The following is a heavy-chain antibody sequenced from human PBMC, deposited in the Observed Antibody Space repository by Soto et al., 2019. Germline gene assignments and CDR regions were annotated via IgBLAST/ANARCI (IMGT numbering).Heavy chain of an antibody. J-gene: IGHJ6*03. CDR3: ARANYGSGSYAYYYYMDV. V-gene: IGHV4-59*01. D-gene: IGHD3-10*01. CDR1: GGSISSYY. Sequence: NPSETLSLTCTVSGGSISSYYWSWIRQPPGKGLEWIGYIYYSGSTNYNPSLKSRVTISVDTSKNQFSLKLSSVTAADTAVYYCARANYGSGSYAYYYYMDVWGKGTTVTVSS. CDR2: IYYSGST.